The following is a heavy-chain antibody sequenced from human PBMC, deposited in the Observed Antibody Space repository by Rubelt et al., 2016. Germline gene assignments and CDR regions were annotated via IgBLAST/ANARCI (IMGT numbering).Heavy chain of an antibody. D-gene: IGHD3-22*01. CDR2: INHSGST. CDR3: ARGKEGLGVTMMDY. Sequence: QVQLQQWGAGLLKPSETLSLTCAVYGGSFSGYYWSWIRQPPGKGLEWIGEINHSGSTNYNPSLKSRGTISVDTSKTQFSLKLSSVTAADTAVYYCARGKEGLGVTMMDYWGQGTLVTVSS. CDR1: GGSFSGYY. V-gene: IGHV4-34*01. J-gene: IGHJ4*02.